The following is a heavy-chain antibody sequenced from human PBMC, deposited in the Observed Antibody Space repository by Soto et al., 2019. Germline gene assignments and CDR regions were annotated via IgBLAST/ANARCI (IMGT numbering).Heavy chain of an antibody. V-gene: IGHV1-18*01. CDR2: ISAYNGNT. J-gene: IGHJ4*02. CDR1: GYTFTSYG. CDR3: ASSPWYYDSSGYSRFDY. Sequence: ASVKVSCQASGYTFTSYGISWVRQAPGQGLEWMGWISAYNGNTNYAQKLQGRVTMTTDTSTSTAYTELSSLRSEDTAVYYCASSPWYYDSSGYSRFDYWGQGTLVTVSS. D-gene: IGHD3-22*01.